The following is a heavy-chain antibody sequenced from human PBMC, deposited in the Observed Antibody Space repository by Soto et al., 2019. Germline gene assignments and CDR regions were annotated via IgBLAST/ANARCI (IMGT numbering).Heavy chain of an antibody. Sequence: GGSLRLSCAASGFTFSDCYMSWIRQAPGKGLEWVSYISTLSSYTNYPDSVKGRFTISRDNAKNSLFLQMNSLRAEDTAVYYCARVKNGAAQVLGAFDIWGQGTMVTVSS. CDR1: GFTFSDCY. J-gene: IGHJ3*02. CDR3: ARVKNGAAQVLGAFDI. CDR2: ISTLSSYT. V-gene: IGHV3-11*06. D-gene: IGHD6-6*01.